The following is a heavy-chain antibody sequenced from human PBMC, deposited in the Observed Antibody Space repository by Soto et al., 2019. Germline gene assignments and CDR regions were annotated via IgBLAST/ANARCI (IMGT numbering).Heavy chain of an antibody. CDR1: GCSISSSNW. D-gene: IGHD3-3*01. CDR2: IYHSGST. J-gene: IGHJ6*02. Sequence: AETLARTCAVSGCSISSSNWWSWVRQPPGKGLEWIGEIYHSGSTNYNPSLKSRVTISVDKSKNQFSLKLSSVTAADTAVYYCARAANYDFWSGYPPPAMDVWGQGTTVTVSS. CDR3: ARAANYDFWSGYPPPAMDV. V-gene: IGHV4-4*02.